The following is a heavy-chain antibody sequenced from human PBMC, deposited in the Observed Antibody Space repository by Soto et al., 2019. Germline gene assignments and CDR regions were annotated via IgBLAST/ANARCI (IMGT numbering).Heavy chain of an antibody. Sequence: GSLRLSCAASGFTFSSYEMNWVRQAPGKGLEWVSYISSSGSTIYYEDSVKGRFTISRDNAKNSLYLQMNSLRAEDTAVYYCARAGSSWLGFDYWGQGTLVTVSS. J-gene: IGHJ4*02. CDR1: GFTFSSYE. D-gene: IGHD2-2*01. CDR2: ISSSGSTI. CDR3: ARAGSSWLGFDY. V-gene: IGHV3-48*03.